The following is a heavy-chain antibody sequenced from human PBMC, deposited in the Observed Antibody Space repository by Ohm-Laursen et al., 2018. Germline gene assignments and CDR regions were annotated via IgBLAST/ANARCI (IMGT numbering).Heavy chain of an antibody. Sequence: SETLSLTCAVSGYRINSGYYWGWIRQPPGKGLEWIGSIYHTASTYYNPSLKSRVTISVDTSKNQFSLRLTSVTAADTAVYYCARGDIVAVYNWFDPWGQGTLVTVSS. D-gene: IGHD2-15*01. V-gene: IGHV4-38-2*01. J-gene: IGHJ5*02. CDR1: GYRINSGYY. CDR3: ARGDIVAVYNWFDP. CDR2: IYHTAST.